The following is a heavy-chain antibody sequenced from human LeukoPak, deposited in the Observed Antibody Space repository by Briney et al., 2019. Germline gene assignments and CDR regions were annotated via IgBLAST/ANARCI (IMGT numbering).Heavy chain of an antibody. Sequence: GASVKVSCKASGYTFTSYGISWVRQAPGQGLEWMGWISVYNDNTNYAQKLQGRITMTRDTSTDTAYMELRSLRSDDTAVYYCARGGGLDVRYDYWGQGTLVTVSS. CDR1: GYTFTSYG. CDR3: ARGGGLDVRYDY. CDR2: ISVYNDNT. D-gene: IGHD4-23*01. V-gene: IGHV1-18*04. J-gene: IGHJ4*02.